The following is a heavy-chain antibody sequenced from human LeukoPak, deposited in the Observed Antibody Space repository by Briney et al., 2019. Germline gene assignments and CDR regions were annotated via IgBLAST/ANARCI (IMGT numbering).Heavy chain of an antibody. Sequence: ASVKGSCKASGYTFTGYYMHWVRQAPGQGLEWMGWINPNSGGTNYAQKFQGWVTMTRDTSISTAYMELSRLRSDDTAVYYCAREPPSTVRFGSGRLRGPHFDYWGQGTLVTVSS. CDR1: GYTFTGYY. D-gene: IGHD4-11*01. CDR3: AREPPSTVRFGSGRLRGPHFDY. CDR2: INPNSGGT. J-gene: IGHJ4*02. V-gene: IGHV1-2*04.